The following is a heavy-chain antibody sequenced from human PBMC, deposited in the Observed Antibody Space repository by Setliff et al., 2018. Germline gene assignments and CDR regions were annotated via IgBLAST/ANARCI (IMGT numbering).Heavy chain of an antibody. J-gene: IGHJ6*02. CDR1: GGSINSMSYY. D-gene: IGHD2-8*01. CDR3: AKEHVVISFVTNTHHHYGMDV. CDR2: IYTDGTT. V-gene: IGHV4-61*02. Sequence: PSETLSLTCTVSGGSINSMSYYWGWFRQPAGKGLEWVGRIYTDGTTNYNPSLKSRVSISADTSMNHFSLRMTSVSAADTAVYYCAKEHVVISFVTNTHHHYGMDVWGQGTTVTVSS.